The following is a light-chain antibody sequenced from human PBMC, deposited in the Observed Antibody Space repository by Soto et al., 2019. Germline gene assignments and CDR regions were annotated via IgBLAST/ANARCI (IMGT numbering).Light chain of an antibody. J-gene: IGLJ2*01. CDR3: CSYAGSNSLI. CDR1: NGDVGSYDL. V-gene: IGLV2-23*02. Sequence: QSALTQPASVSGSPEQSITMSCTGTNGDVGSYDLVSWYQRYPGEAPKLIIYEVNKRPSGISNRFSGSKSGNTASLTISGLQAEDEAEYDCCSYAGSNSLIFGGGTKVTVL. CDR2: EVN.